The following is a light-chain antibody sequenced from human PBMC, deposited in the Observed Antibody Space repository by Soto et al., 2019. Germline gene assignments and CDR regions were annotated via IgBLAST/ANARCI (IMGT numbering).Light chain of an antibody. J-gene: IGKJ1*01. V-gene: IGKV1-5*01. CDR3: QQYNSNYRT. CDR1: QSLNNG. Sequence: DIQMAQSPSTLSAFVGGRVTITCRASQSLNNGLAWYQQRPGKAPNLLIYDASTLERGVACRCSGTGHGKEFAQTIRSLQPDDFATYYSQQYNSNYRTYXQGTKVDIK. CDR2: DAS.